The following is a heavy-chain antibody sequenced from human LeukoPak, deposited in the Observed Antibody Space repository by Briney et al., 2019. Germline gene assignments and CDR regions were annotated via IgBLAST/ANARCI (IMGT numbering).Heavy chain of an antibody. CDR1: GYSLTNLC. Sequence: ASVKVSCKVSGYSLTNLCMHWVRQAPGKGLEWMGNFDPEDGETIYAQKFQGRVTMTEDTSTDTAYMELNRLRSDDTAVYYCARDGGYTYYYYYYMDVWGKGTTVTVSS. V-gene: IGHV1-24*01. D-gene: IGHD4-23*01. CDR2: FDPEDGET. J-gene: IGHJ6*03. CDR3: ARDGGYTYYYYYYMDV.